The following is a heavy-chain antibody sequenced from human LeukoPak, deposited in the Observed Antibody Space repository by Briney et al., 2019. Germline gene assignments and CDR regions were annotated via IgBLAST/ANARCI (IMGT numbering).Heavy chain of an antibody. CDR3: ATHLTETPIFGAVVVQHGAFDV. V-gene: IGHV3-7*01. D-gene: IGHD3-3*01. J-gene: IGHJ3*01. CDR1: GFIFSNYW. CDR2: IKLDGSEK. Sequence: PGGSLRLSCAASGFIFSNYWMTWVRKAPGKGLEWVADIKLDGSEKYYVDSVKGRFTISRDNAKNSLYLQMNSLRAEDTAFYYCATHLTETPIFGAVVVQHGAFDVWGQGTMVTVSS.